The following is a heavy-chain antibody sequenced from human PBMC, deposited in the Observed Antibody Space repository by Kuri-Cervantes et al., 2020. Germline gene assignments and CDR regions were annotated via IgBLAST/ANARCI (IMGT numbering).Heavy chain of an antibody. Sequence: GGLLRLSGEAPGFTFSSYNMNGVRQAPGKGLKWVSYSSSSISSVHYADSMKGRFTISRDNAKNSLYLQMNSLRAEYTAVYYCAKGPWWELLGIDYWGQGTRVTVSS. J-gene: IGHJ4*02. D-gene: IGHD1-26*01. V-gene: IGHV3-48*01. CDR1: GFTFSSYN. CDR3: AKGPWWELLGIDY. CDR2: SSSSISSV.